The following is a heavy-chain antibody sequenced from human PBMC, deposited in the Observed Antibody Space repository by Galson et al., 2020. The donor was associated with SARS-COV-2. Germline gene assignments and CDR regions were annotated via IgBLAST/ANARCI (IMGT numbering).Heavy chain of an antibody. J-gene: IGHJ6*02. CDR1: PFSFSNDY. D-gene: IGHD1-7*01. Sequence: GGSLTLSSAGPPFSFSNDYMTWVRQAPGNGLERVTTIRSSTRNISYADSSQGRFTISRDNADNSLYLQTNNLRAEATALYYCARGAGTTRYYYAMDVWGQGTTVIVSS. V-gene: IGHV3-21*01. CDR2: IRSSTRNI. CDR3: ARGAGTTRYYYAMDV.